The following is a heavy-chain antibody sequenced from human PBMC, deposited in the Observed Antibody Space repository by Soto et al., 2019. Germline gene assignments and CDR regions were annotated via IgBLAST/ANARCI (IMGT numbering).Heavy chain of an antibody. Sequence: VAVIWYDGSNKYYADSVKGRFTISRDNSKNTLYLQMNSLRAEDTAVYYCARDYCSSTSCYNYYYGMDVWGQGTTVTVSS. D-gene: IGHD2-2*02. J-gene: IGHJ6*02. V-gene: IGHV3-33*01. CDR3: ARDYCSSTSCYNYYYGMDV. CDR2: IWYDGSNK.